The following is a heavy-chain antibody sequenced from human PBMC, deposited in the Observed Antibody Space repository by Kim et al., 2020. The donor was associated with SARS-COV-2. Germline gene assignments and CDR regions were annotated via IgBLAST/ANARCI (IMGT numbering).Heavy chain of an antibody. CDR3: ARTENYYYYMDV. Sequence: YYADSVKGRFTNSRDNSKNTLYLQMNSLRAEDTAVYYCARTENYYYYMDVWGKGTTVTVSS. V-gene: IGHV3-30*01. J-gene: IGHJ6*03.